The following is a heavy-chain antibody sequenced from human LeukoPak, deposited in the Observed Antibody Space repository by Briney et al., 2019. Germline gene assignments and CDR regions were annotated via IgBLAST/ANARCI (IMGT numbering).Heavy chain of an antibody. CDR3: ARRRRAAAGTGYYYYYYMDV. CDR2: IYYSGST. CDR1: GGSISSGDYY. Sequence: PSETLSLTCTVSGGSISSGDYYWSWLRQPPGKGLEWIGYIYYSGSTYYNPSLKSRVTISVDTSKNQFSLKLSSVTAADTAVYYCARRRRAAAGTGYYYYYYMDVWGKGTTVTVSS. V-gene: IGHV4-30-4*01. J-gene: IGHJ6*03. D-gene: IGHD6-13*01.